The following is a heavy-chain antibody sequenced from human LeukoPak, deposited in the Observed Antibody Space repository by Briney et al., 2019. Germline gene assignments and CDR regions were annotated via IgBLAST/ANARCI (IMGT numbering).Heavy chain of an antibody. Sequence: PGGSLRLSCAASGFTFSSYSFNWVRQVPGKGLEWVSSITTTFYTYYTDSVKGRFTISRDNAKNSLYLQMNSLRAEDTAVYYCARGWRLRLGESYIDYWGQGTLVTVSS. J-gene: IGHJ4*02. D-gene: IGHD3-16*01. CDR3: ARGWRLRLGESYIDY. V-gene: IGHV3-21*01. CDR1: GFTFSSYS. CDR2: ITTTFYT.